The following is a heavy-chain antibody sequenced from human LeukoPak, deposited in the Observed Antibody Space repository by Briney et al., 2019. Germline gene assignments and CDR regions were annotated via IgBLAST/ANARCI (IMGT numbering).Heavy chain of an antibody. CDR3: ARSGELLNYYYYYMDV. V-gene: IGHV1-46*01. CDR1: GYTFSSYY. D-gene: IGHD3-10*01. CDR2: IIPSDGFT. Sequence: ASVKVSCKASGYTFSSYYVHWVRQAPGQGLEWMGMIIPSDGFTSYAQKLQGRVTMTTDTSTSTAYMELRSLRSDDTAVYYCARSGELLNYYYYYMDVWGKGTTVTISS. J-gene: IGHJ6*03.